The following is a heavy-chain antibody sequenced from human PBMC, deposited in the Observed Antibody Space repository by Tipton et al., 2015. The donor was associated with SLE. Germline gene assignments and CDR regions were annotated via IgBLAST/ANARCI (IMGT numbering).Heavy chain of an antibody. CDR2: INHSGST. CDR3: AGTLDTTMGPFDC. J-gene: IGHJ4*02. Sequence: TLSLTCAVYGGSFSGYYWSWIRQPPGKGLEWIGEINHSGSTNHNPSLKSRVTISVDTSKNQFSLKLSSVTAADTAVYYCAGTLDTTMGPFDCWGQGTLVTVSS. V-gene: IGHV4-34*09. D-gene: IGHD5-18*01. CDR1: GGSFSGYY.